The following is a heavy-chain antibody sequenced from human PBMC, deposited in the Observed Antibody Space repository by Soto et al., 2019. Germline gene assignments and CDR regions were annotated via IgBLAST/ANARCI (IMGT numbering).Heavy chain of an antibody. CDR1: GYTFTNYD. J-gene: IGHJ2*01. V-gene: IGHV1-8*01. CDR3: ARGRSSYGDYVNWYFDL. Sequence: QVPLAQSGAEVKKPGASVKVSCKASGYTFTNYDINWVRQATGQGLEWMGWMNPNSGNTGHAQKFQGRVTMTRNTSISTAYMELSSLRSDDTAVYYCARGRSSYGDYVNWYFDLWGRGTLVTVSS. CDR2: MNPNSGNT. D-gene: IGHD4-17*01.